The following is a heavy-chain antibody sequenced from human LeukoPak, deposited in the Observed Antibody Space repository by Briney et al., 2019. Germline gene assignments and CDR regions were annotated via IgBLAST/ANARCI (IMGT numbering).Heavy chain of an antibody. J-gene: IGHJ4*02. V-gene: IGHV3-7*01. D-gene: IGHD5-24*01. CDR2: INQDGSEK. Sequence: GGSLRLSCAVSGLTFRSFWMSWVRQAPGKGLEWVANINQDGSEKYFVDSVKGRFTISRDNSKNSLHLQMNTLRAEDTALYYCARERDGRFFDYWGQGTLVTVTS. CDR1: GLTFRSFW. CDR3: ARERDGRFFDY.